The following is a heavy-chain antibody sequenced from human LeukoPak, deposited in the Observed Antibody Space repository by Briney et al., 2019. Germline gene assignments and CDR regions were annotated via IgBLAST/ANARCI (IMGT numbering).Heavy chain of an antibody. CDR2: ISGSGGTT. Sequence: QPGGSLRLSCAASGFTFTNYVLTWVRQAPGKGLEWVSTISGSGGTTYYADSVKGRFTISRDNSKNTLHLQMNSLRAEDTAVYYCARRGRGSSSFYFDYWGQGTLVTVSS. CDR3: ARRGRGSSSFYFDY. J-gene: IGHJ4*02. D-gene: IGHD6-13*01. CDR1: GFTFTNYV. V-gene: IGHV3-23*01.